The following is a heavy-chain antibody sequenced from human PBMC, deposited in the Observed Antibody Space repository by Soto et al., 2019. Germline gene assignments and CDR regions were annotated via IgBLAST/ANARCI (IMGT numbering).Heavy chain of an antibody. V-gene: IGHV3-48*02. D-gene: IGHD2-8*01. CDR1: GFTFSSYS. Sequence: GGSLKLSFAASGFTFSSYSMNWVRQAPGKGRGGVSYISSSSSTIYYADSVKGRFTISRDNAKNSLYLQMNSLRDEDTAVYYCARDLGDCTNGVCKKYYYGMDVWGQGTTVTVSS. CDR3: ARDLGDCTNGVCKKYYYGMDV. J-gene: IGHJ6*02. CDR2: ISSSSSTI.